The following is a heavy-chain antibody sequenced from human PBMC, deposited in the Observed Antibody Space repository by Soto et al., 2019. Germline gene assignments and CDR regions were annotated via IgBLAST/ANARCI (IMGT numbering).Heavy chain of an antibody. D-gene: IGHD5-12*01. J-gene: IGHJ4*02. CDR1: GGTFSSYT. Sequence: QVQLVQSGAEVKEPGSSVKVSCKASGGTFSSYTISWVRQAPGQGLEWMGRIIPILGIANYEQKFQGRVTITADKSTSTAYMELSSLRSEDTAVYYCARMGGGYNPTDWGQGTLVTVSS. CDR2: IIPILGIA. V-gene: IGHV1-69*02. CDR3: ARMGGGYNPTD.